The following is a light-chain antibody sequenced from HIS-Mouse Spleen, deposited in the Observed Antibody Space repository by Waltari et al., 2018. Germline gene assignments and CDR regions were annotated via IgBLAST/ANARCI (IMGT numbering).Light chain of an antibody. V-gene: IGLV2-14*03. J-gene: IGLJ2*01. Sequence: QSALTQPASVSGSPGQSITISCTGTSSDVGGYNYVPWYQQPPGKAPKLIIYDVSNRPSGVPNRFSGPKSGNTASLTISGIQAEDEADYYCSSYTSSSFNVVFGGGTKLTVL. CDR1: SSDVGGYNY. CDR2: DVS. CDR3: SSYTSSSFNVV.